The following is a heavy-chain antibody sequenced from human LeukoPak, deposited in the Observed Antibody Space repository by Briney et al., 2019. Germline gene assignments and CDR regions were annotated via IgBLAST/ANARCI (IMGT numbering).Heavy chain of an antibody. CDR1: GDSISSGDYY. CDR2: IYQSGST. D-gene: IGHD2-15*01. CDR3: ARDSRWELRQRSAFGM. J-gene: IGHJ3*02. V-gene: IGHV4-30-2*01. Sequence: KPSQTLSLTCSVSGDSISSGDYYWGWIRQPPGKGLEWIGYIYQSGSTYYNPSLKSRVTISLDRAENQFSLRLTSVTAADTAVYYCARDSRWELRQRSAFGMWGQGTMVTVSS.